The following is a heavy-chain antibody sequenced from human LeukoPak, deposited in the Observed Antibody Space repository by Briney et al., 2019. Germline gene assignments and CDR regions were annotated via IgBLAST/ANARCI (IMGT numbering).Heavy chain of an antibody. D-gene: IGHD1-26*01. CDR2: ISAYNGNT. V-gene: IGHV1-18*04. CDR1: GYTFTGYY. CDR3: ARVEGEDYYYMDV. J-gene: IGHJ6*03. Sequence: ASVKVSCKASGYTFTGYYMHWVRQAPGQGLEWMGWISAYNGNTNYAQKLQGRVTMTTDTSTSTAYMELRSLRFDDTAVYYCARVEGEDYYYMDVWGKGTTVTISS.